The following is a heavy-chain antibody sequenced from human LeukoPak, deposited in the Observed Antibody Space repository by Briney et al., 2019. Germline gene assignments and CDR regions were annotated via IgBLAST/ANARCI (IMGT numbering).Heavy chain of an antibody. CDR3: ARGHSSSWYHY. CDR2: INHSGST. D-gene: IGHD6-13*01. Sequence: SETLSLTCAVYGGSFSGYYWSWIRQPPGQGLEWIGEINHSGSTNYNPSLKSRVTISVDTSKNQFSLKLSSVTAADTAVYYCARGHSSSWYHYWGQGTLVTVSS. CDR1: GGSFSGYY. J-gene: IGHJ4*02. V-gene: IGHV4-34*01.